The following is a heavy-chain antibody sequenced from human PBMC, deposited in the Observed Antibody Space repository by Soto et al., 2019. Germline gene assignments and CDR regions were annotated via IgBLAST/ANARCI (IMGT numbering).Heavy chain of an antibody. CDR1: GYTFTSYG. D-gene: IGHD1-26*01. J-gene: IGHJ4*02. Sequence: QVQLVQSGAEVKKPGASVKVSCKASGYTFTSYGISWVRQAPGQGLEWMGWISGYNGNTKDAQKLQGRATMTTDTATRTAYRELRSRRSDDPAVYDCARDLGGQIVDYWGQGTLVTVSS. CDR3: ARDLGGQIVDY. CDR2: ISGYNGNT. V-gene: IGHV1-18*01.